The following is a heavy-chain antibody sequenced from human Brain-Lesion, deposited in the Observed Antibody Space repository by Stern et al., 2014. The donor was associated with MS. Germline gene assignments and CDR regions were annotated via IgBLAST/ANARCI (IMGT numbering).Heavy chain of an antibody. CDR2: ITPFNGNT. Sequence: QMQLVQSGAEVRKPGSSVNVSCTASEYTFTYRYLHWVRQAPGQALEWMGWITPFNGNTLYAQKFQDRVTITADRSLSTAYMELSSLTSEDTAMYFCAQSGNYDWYFDLWGRGTLVTVSS. CDR1: EYTFTYRY. V-gene: IGHV1-45*02. J-gene: IGHJ2*01. CDR3: AQSGNYDWYFDL. D-gene: IGHD1-26*01.